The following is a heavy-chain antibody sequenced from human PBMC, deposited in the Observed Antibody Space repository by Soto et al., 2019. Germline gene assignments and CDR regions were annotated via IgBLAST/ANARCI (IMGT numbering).Heavy chain of an antibody. Sequence: TASETLSLTCTVSGGSISSGGYYWSWIRQHPGKGLEWIGYIYYSGSTYYNPSLKSRVTISVDTSKNQFSLKLSSVTAADTAVYYCAREGLWSPFDYWGQGTLVTVSS. CDR1: GGSISSGGYY. D-gene: IGHD3-10*01. V-gene: IGHV4-31*03. J-gene: IGHJ4*02. CDR2: IYYSGST. CDR3: AREGLWSPFDY.